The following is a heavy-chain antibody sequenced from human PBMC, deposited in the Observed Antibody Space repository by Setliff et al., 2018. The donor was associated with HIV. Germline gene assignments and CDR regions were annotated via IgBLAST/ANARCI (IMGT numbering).Heavy chain of an antibody. CDR2: INHSGRT. CDR3: ARVSSTYGYSIFGNYSYHMDV. Sequence: SETLSLTCAVYGGSFSGYPWNWIRQPPGKGLEWIGEINHSGRTNYNPSLKSRVTSSVDTSKTQFSLKLSSVTAADTAVYYCARVSSTYGYSIFGNYSYHMDVWGKGTTVTVSS. D-gene: IGHD2-2*01. V-gene: IGHV4-34*01. J-gene: IGHJ6*03. CDR1: GGSFSGYP.